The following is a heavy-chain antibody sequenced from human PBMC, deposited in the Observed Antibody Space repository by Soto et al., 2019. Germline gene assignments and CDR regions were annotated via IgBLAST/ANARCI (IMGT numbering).Heavy chain of an antibody. J-gene: IGHJ4*01. CDR2: ISWNRGSI. Sequence: EVQLVESGGGLVQPGRSLRLSCAASGFTFDDYAMHWVRQAPGKGLEWVSGISWNRGSIVYADSVKGRFPISRDNAKTALYLHMNSLRAEDTALYYCAKNMGQWLGQMWDYWGHAALVTVSS. V-gene: IGHV3-9*01. D-gene: IGHD6-19*01. CDR3: AKNMGQWLGQMWDY. CDR1: GFTFDDYA.